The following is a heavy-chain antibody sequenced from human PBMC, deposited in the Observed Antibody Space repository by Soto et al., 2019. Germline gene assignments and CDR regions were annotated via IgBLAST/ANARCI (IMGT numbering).Heavy chain of an antibody. CDR1: GYSCTRFW. D-gene: IGHD4-17*01. CDR3: ASHSGGTTVSHVDN. Sequence: ESLKISCKGSGYSCTRFWIGWVRQMPGKGLEWMGIIYPADSDTRYSPAFQGQVTMSADKSITTAYLQWSRPQASDTAIGNCASHSGGTTVSHVDNGRQGSLVT. V-gene: IGHV5-51*01. J-gene: IGHJ4*02. CDR2: IYPADSDT.